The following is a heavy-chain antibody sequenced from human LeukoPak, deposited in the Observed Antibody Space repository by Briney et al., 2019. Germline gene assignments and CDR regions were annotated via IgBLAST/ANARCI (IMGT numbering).Heavy chain of an antibody. Sequence: PSETLSLTCAVSGYSIISGYYWGWIRQPPGKRLEWIGSVYHSGTTYYIPSLKSRVTISVGTSKNQFSLKVSSVTAADTAVYFCVRGISSTGHDYWGQRTLVTVSS. CDR2: VYHSGTT. V-gene: IGHV4-38-2*01. CDR3: VRGISSTGHDY. J-gene: IGHJ4*02. D-gene: IGHD2/OR15-2a*01. CDR1: GYSIISGYY.